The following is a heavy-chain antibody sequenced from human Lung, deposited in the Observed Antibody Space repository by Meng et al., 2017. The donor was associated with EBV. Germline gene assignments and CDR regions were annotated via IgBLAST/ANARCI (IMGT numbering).Heavy chain of an antibody. V-gene: IGHV4-4*02. CDR2: IHLTGMT. CDR3: AIGTASYGPFDN. Sequence: QMQLQESGPGRVKPSGTLSLTCTVSGESMTIRNWWAWVRQSPGKGLEWIGEIHLTGMTNYNPSLESRVTLSVDKSKNSFSLQVTSVTAADTAVYYCAIGTASYGPFDNWSQGTLVTVSS. D-gene: IGHD4-17*01. CDR1: GESMTIRNW. J-gene: IGHJ4*01.